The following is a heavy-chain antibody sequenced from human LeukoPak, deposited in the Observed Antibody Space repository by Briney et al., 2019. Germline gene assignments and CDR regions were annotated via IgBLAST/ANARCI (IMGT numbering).Heavy chain of an antibody. CDR3: ARQVVAAAGIFFDY. Sequence: GGSLRLSCAASGFTVSSNYMSWVRQAPGKGPEWVSVIYSGGSTYYADSVKGRFTISRDNSKNTLYLQMNSLRAEDTAVYYCARQVVAAAGIFFDYWGQGTLVTVSS. CDR1: GFTVSSNY. CDR2: IYSGGST. J-gene: IGHJ4*02. V-gene: IGHV3-66*04. D-gene: IGHD6-13*01.